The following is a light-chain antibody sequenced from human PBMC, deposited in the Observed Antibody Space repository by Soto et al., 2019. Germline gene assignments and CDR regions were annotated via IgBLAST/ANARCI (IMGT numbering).Light chain of an antibody. V-gene: IGLV2-14*01. Sequence: QSALTQRASVSGSPGQSITISCTGSSSDVGAYTYVSWYQQHPGKAPKLMIFEVSDRPSGVSNRFSGSKSGNTASLTISGLQAEDDADYYCSSYTTSNTLVFGGGTKLTVL. CDR1: SSDVGAYTY. CDR3: SSYTTSNTLV. CDR2: EVS. J-gene: IGLJ2*01.